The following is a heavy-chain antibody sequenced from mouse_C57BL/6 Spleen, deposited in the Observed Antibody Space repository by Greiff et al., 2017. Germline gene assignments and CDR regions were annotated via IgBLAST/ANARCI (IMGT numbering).Heavy chain of an antibody. V-gene: IGHV6-6*01. CDR3: TRGPFTTGFDY. CDR2: IRNKANNHAT. CDR1: GFTFSDAW. D-gene: IGHD2-12*01. J-gene: IGHJ2*01. Sequence: EVQLVESGGGLVQPGGSMKLSCAASGFTFSDAWMDWVRQSPEKGLEWVAEIRNKANNHATYYAESVKGRFTISRDDSKSSVYLQMNSLRAEDTGIYYCTRGPFTTGFDYWGQGTTLTVSS.